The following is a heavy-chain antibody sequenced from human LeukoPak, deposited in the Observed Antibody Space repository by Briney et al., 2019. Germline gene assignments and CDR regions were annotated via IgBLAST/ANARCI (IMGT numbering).Heavy chain of an antibody. CDR2: INSDGSST. CDR3: SAGSGHAFDI. D-gene: IGHD3-10*01. Sequence: GGSLRLSCAASGFTFSSYWMHWVRQVPGKGLVWVPRINSDGSSTSYADSVKGRFTISRDNAKNTLYVQMNSLRAEDTAVYYCSAGSGHAFDIWGRGTMVTVSS. J-gene: IGHJ3*02. CDR1: GFTFSSYW. V-gene: IGHV3-74*01.